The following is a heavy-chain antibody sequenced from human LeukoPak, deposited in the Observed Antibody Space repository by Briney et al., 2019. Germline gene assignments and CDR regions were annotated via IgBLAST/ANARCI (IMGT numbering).Heavy chain of an antibody. CDR2: MNPNDGDT. Sequence: GASVKVSCKASGCTFTHYYRHWVGQAPAQGFDWMGGMNPNDGDTNYARKFQGRVTMTRDTSTSKAHMEVSRLRSDDTAVYYCARANSLYCSSTNCLFDYWGQGTLVTVSS. CDR3: ARANSLYCSSTNCLFDY. V-gene: IGHV1-2*02. CDR1: GCTFTHYY. D-gene: IGHD2-2*01. J-gene: IGHJ4*02.